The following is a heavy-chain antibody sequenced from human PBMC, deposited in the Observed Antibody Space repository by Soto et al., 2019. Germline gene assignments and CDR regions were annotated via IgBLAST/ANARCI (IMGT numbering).Heavy chain of an antibody. J-gene: IGHJ4*02. CDR1: GFIFSSYA. CDR2: ISGSGSGT. CDR3: AKGPYSGTYFFFDY. V-gene: IGHV3-23*01. Sequence: SGGSLRLSCAASGFIFSSYAMSWVRQAPGKGLEWVSSISGSGSGTYYADYVKGRFTISRDNSKNTLYLQMNSLRAEDTAVYFCAKGPYSGTYFFFDYWGQGTLVTVSS. D-gene: IGHD1-26*01.